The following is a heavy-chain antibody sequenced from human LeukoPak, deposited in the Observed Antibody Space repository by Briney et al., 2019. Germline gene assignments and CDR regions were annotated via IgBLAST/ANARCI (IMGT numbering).Heavy chain of an antibody. Sequence: GGSLRLSCAASGFTFSSYWMSWVRQAPGKGLEWVANIKQDGSEKYYVDSVKGRFTISRDNAKNSLYLQMNSLRAEDTAVYYCARCNYYDSSGYYCDAFDIWGQGTMVTVSS. V-gene: IGHV3-7*01. J-gene: IGHJ3*02. D-gene: IGHD3-22*01. CDR2: IKQDGSEK. CDR1: GFTFSSYW. CDR3: ARCNYYDSSGYYCDAFDI.